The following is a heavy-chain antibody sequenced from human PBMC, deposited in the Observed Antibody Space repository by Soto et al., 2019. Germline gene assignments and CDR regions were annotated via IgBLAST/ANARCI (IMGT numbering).Heavy chain of an antibody. Sequence: GESLKISCKGSGYSFTSYWIGWVRQMPGKGLEWMGIIYPGDSDTRYSPSFQGQVTISADKSISTAYLQWSSLKASDTAMYYCAVLDGYCSGGSYGSRYYYYGMDVWGQGTTVTVSS. D-gene: IGHD2-15*01. V-gene: IGHV5-51*01. CDR2: IYPGDSDT. CDR3: AVLDGYCSGGSYGSRYYYYGMDV. CDR1: GYSFTSYW. J-gene: IGHJ6*02.